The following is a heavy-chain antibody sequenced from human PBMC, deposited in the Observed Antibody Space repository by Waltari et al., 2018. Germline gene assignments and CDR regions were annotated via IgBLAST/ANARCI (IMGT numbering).Heavy chain of an antibody. Sequence: EVQLVESGGALVQPGGSLKLSCAASGRSISDYAIHWVRQASGKGPEWVGRIRSRFKGDATAYGESVQGRFTISRDDSKNTVYLEMNSLKTDDTAVYYCIRPFEMGIDWGQGTLVTVSS. D-gene: IGHD7-27*01. CDR1: GRSISDYA. CDR2: IRSRFKGDAT. J-gene: IGHJ4*02. V-gene: IGHV3-73*01. CDR3: IRPFEMGID.